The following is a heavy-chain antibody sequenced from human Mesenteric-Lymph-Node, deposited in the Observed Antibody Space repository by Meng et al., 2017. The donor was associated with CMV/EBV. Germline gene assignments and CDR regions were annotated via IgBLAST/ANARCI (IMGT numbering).Heavy chain of an antibody. CDR3: ARVRSSGWAYGMDV. D-gene: IGHD6-19*01. Sequence: SETLSLTCNVSGGSISSSSDYWGWIRQLPGKGLEWIGIIYYSGSTYYNPSLKSRVTISVDTSKNQFSLNLSSVTAADTAAYYCARVRSSGWAYGMDVWGQGTTVTVSS. CDR2: IYYSGST. V-gene: IGHV4-39*07. CDR1: GGSISSSSDY. J-gene: IGHJ6*02.